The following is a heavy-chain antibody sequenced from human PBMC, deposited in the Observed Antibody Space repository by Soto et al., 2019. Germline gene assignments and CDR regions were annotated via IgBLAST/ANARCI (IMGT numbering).Heavy chain of an antibody. D-gene: IGHD3-16*01. CDR1: GFTFSSYA. V-gene: IGHV3-30-3*01. Sequence: QVQLVESGGGVVQPGRSLRLSCAASGFTFSSYAMHWVRQAPGKGLEWVAVISYDGSNKYYADSVKGRFTISRDNSKNTLYLQMNSLRAEDTAVYYCARDSFPMITFGGAPDYWGQGTLVTVSS. CDR2: ISYDGSNK. J-gene: IGHJ4*02. CDR3: ARDSFPMITFGGAPDY.